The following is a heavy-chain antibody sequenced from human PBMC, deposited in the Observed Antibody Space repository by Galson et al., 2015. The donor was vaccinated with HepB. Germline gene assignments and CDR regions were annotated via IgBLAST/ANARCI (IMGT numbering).Heavy chain of an antibody. CDR2: INPSGGSS. CDR1: GYTFSKYY. Sequence: SVKVSCKASGYTFSKYYIHWVRQAPGQGLEWMGIINPSGGSSSHAQRFQGRVTMTRDTSTGTVYMELSSLRSEDTAVYYCARGGGDSDYDYYVMDVWGQGTTVTVS. J-gene: IGHJ6*02. D-gene: IGHD1-26*01. CDR3: ARGGGDSDYDYYVMDV. V-gene: IGHV1-46*03.